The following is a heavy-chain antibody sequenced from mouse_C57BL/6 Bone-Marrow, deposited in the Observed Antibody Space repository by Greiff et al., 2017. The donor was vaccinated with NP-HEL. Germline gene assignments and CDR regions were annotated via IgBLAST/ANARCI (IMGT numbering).Heavy chain of an antibody. Sequence: QVQLQHSGAELARPGASVKLSCKASGYTFTSYGISWVKQRTGQGLEWIGEIYPRSGNTYYNEKFKGKATLTADKSSSTAYMELRSLTSEDSAVYFCARGGVEEYYFDYWGQGTTLTVSS. J-gene: IGHJ2*01. D-gene: IGHD1-3*01. CDR3: ARGGVEEYYFDY. CDR1: GYTFTSYG. CDR2: IYPRSGNT. V-gene: IGHV1-81*01.